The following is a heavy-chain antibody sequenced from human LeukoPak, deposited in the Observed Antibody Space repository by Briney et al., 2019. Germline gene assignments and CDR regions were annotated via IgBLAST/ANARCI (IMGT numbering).Heavy chain of an antibody. CDR1: GFTFSDYY. D-gene: IGHD6-13*01. J-gene: IGHJ6*02. V-gene: IGHV3-11*01. CDR2: ISSSGSTI. CDR3: ARDLPISIAAASYYYGMDV. Sequence: GGSLRLSCAASGFTFSDYYMSWIRQAPGKGLEWVSYISSSGSTIYYADSVKGRCTISRDNAKNSLYLQMNSLRAEDTAVYYCARDLPISIAAASYYYGMDVWGQGTTVTVSS.